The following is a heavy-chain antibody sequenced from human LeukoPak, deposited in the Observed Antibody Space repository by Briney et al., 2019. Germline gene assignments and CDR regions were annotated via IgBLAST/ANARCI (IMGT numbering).Heavy chain of an antibody. CDR1: GGSITSYY. CDR3: ARGGSVCSGGSCYDYYNYYYYMDV. J-gene: IGHJ6*03. CDR2: IYYSGST. V-gene: IGHV4-59*01. Sequence: SETLSLTYTVSGGSITSYYWSWIRQPPGKGLEWIGYIYYSGSTNYNPSLKSRVTISVDTSKNQFSLKLSSVTAADTAVYYCARGGSVCSGGSCYDYYNYYYYMDVWGKGTTVTVSS. D-gene: IGHD2-15*01.